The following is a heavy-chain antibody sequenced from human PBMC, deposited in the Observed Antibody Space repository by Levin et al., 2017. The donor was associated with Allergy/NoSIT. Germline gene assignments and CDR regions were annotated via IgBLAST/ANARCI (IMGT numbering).Heavy chain of an antibody. CDR3: ANLGYCPSNRCRGAGS. V-gene: IGHV3-23*01. J-gene: IGHJ5*02. CDR1: GFTFPNYA. CDR2: ITGRGSSPSLSGIGDT. Sequence: GGSLRLSCAASGFTFPNYAMTWVRQSPGKGLEWVSTITGRGSSPSLSGIGDTYYADFVEGRFTISRDNSKYTLYLEMSNVRPEDTAVYFCANLGYCPSNRCRGAGSWGQGALVTVSS. D-gene: IGHD2-2*01.